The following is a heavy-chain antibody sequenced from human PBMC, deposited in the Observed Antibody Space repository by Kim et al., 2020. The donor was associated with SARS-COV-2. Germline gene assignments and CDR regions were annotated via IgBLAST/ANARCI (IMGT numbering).Heavy chain of an antibody. J-gene: IGHJ4*02. Sequence: ASVKVSCKVSGYTLTELSMHWVRQAPGKGLEWMGGFDPEDGETIYAQKSQGRVTMTEDTSTDTAYMELSSLRFEDTAVYYCATDYYDSSGSGGGYWGQGTLVTVSS. CDR1: GYTLTELS. CDR3: ATDYYDSSGSGGGY. CDR2: FDPEDGET. V-gene: IGHV1-24*01. D-gene: IGHD3-22*01.